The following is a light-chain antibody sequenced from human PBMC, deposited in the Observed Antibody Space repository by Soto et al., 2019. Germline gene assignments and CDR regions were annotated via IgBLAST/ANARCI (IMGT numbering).Light chain of an antibody. Sequence: DIQMTQSPSPLSASVGDRVTITCRASQSISSYLNWYQQKPGKAPKLLIYAASSLQSGVPSRFSGSGSGTDFTLTISSLQPEDFATYYCQQSYSTPLTLGQGTKLEIK. V-gene: IGKV1-39*01. J-gene: IGKJ2*01. CDR3: QQSYSTPLT. CDR2: AAS. CDR1: QSISSY.